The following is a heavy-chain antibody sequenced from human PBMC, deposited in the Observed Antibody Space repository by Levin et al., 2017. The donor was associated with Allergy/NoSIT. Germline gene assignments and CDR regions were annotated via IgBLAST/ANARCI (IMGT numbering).Heavy chain of an antibody. J-gene: IGHJ4*02. D-gene: IGHD4-23*01. V-gene: IGHV3-72*01. CDR3: ARGPAITGNFQELDY. CDR1: GFTLSDHY. CDR2: TRNKANSYTT. Sequence: GGSLRLSCAASGFTLSDHYMDWVRQAPGKGLEWVGRTRNKANSYTTEYAASVKGRFTISRDESKNSLYLQMNSLKTEDTAVYYCARGPAITGNFQELDYWGQGTLVTVSS.